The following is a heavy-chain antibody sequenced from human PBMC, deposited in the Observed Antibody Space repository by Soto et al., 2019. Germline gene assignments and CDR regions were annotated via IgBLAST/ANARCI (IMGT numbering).Heavy chain of an antibody. Sequence: QVQLVQSGAEVKKPGASVKVSCKTSGYTFTSYGITWMRQAPGQGLEWRGWISVYNGDTNYAQKFQGRVTMTKDTSSNTAYMELRSLRSDDTAVYYCARSRTYNWFDPWGQGTLVTVSS. CDR2: ISVYNGDT. CDR3: ARSRTYNWFDP. V-gene: IGHV1-18*01. J-gene: IGHJ5*02. CDR1: GYTFTSYG.